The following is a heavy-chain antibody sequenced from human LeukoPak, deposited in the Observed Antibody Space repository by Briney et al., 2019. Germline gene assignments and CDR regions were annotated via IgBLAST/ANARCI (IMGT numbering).Heavy chain of an antibody. V-gene: IGHV3-15*01. Sequence: GGSLRLSCAASGFTFSSYAMSWVRQAPGKGLEWVGRIKSKTDGGTTDYAAPVKGRFTISRDDSKHTLYLQMNSLKTEDTAVYYCTTPDDYVSNYFDYWGQGTLVTVSS. CDR3: TTPDDYVSNYFDY. D-gene: IGHD3-16*01. CDR1: GFTFSSYA. J-gene: IGHJ4*02. CDR2: IKSKTDGGTT.